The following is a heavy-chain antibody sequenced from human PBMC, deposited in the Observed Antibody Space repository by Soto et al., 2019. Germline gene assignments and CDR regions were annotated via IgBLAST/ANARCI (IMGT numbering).Heavy chain of an antibody. J-gene: IGHJ5*02. D-gene: IGHD3-10*01. CDR2: IHSTVGT. CDR3: ARYYGIGKSCYRKNWLDP. V-gene: IGHV4-59*02. CDR1: GASVSSFY. Sequence: PSGTLSLTCTVSGASVSSFYLSWIRQSPGKGLECIGYIHSTVGTSFDPSLKSRGTMSLDISKSQFSLTLRSVTDAERAVYYCARYYGIGKSCYRKNWLDPWGQGTLVTVYS.